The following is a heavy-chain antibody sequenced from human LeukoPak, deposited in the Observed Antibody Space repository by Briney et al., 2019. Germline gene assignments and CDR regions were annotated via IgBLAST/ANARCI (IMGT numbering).Heavy chain of an antibody. CDR3: ARDLEITMIVVVTPSFDY. Sequence: ASMKVSCKASGYTFTGYYMHWVRQAPGQGLEWMGRINPNSGGTNYAQKFQGRVTMTRDTSISTAYMELSRLRSDDTAVYYCARDLEITMIVVVTPSFDYWGQGTLVTVSS. J-gene: IGHJ4*02. CDR1: GYTFTGYY. V-gene: IGHV1-2*06. D-gene: IGHD3-22*01. CDR2: INPNSGGT.